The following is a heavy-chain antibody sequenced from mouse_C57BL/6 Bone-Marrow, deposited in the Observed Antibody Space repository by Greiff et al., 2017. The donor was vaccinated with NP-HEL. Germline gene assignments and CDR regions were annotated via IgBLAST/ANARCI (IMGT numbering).Heavy chain of an antibody. V-gene: IGHV5-9-1*02. D-gene: IGHD2-4*01. CDR1: GFTFSSYA. CDR3: TRDDDYDVRAY. Sequence: EVMLVESGEGLVKPGGSLKLSCAASGFTFSSYAMSWVRQTPEKRLEWVAYISSGGDYIYYADTVKGRFTISRDNARNTLYLQMSSLKSEDTAMYYCTRDDDYDVRAYWGQGTLVTVSA. CDR2: ISSGGDYI. J-gene: IGHJ3*01.